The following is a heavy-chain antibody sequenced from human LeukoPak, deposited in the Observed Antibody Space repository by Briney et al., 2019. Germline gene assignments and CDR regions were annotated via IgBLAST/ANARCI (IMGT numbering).Heavy chain of an antibody. D-gene: IGHD1-26*01. J-gene: IGHJ3*02. V-gene: IGHV4-59*01. CDR2: IYYSGTT. CDR1: GGSISTYY. Sequence: SETLSLTCTVSGGSISTYYWSWIRQPPGEGLEWIGSIYYSGTTNSNPSLKSRATISVDTSKNHLSLKVSSVTAADTAVYYCARGASGTLYDAFDIWGQVTMVTVSS. CDR3: ARGASGTLYDAFDI.